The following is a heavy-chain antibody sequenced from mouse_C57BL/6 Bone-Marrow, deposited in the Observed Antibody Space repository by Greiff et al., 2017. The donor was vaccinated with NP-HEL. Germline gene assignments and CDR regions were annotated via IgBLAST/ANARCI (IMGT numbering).Heavy chain of an antibody. CDR2: INPNNGGT. CDR1: GYTFTDYN. D-gene: IGHD1-1*01. CDR3: TTSTYYYGSSPFAY. V-gene: IGHV1-18*01. J-gene: IGHJ3*01. Sequence: VQLKESGPELVKPGASVKIPCKASGYTFTDYNMDWVKQSHGKSLEWIGDINPNNGGTIYNQKFKGKATLTVDKSSSTAYMELRSLTSEDTAVYYCTTSTYYYGSSPFAYWGQGTLVTVSA.